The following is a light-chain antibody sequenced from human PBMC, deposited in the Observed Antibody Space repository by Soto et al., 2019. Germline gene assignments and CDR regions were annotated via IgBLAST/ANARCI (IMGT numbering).Light chain of an antibody. CDR3: QQYNEWPPYT. CDR2: DAS. CDR1: QSVSSN. Sequence: EIVMTQSPVTLSMSPGERATLSCRASQSVSSNLAWYQQKPGQAPRLLIYDASRRATAIPARFSGSGSGTEFTLTISSLQSEDFAVYYCQQYNEWPPYTFGQATNLEIK. J-gene: IGKJ2*01. V-gene: IGKV3-15*01.